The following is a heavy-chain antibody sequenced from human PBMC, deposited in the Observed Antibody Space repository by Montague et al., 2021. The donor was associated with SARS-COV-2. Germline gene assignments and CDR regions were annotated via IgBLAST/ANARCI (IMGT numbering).Heavy chain of an antibody. D-gene: IGHD1-26*01. CDR1: GFTFSSYG. J-gene: IGHJ5*02. CDR3: AKPYSGSYRSWFDP. CDR2: ISYYGSNK. Sequence: SLRLSCAASGFTFSSYGMHWVRQAPGKGLEWVAVISYYGSNKYYADSVKGRFTISRDSSKNTLYLQMNSLRAEDTAVYYCAKPYSGSYRSWFDPWGQGTLVTVSS. V-gene: IGHV3-30*18.